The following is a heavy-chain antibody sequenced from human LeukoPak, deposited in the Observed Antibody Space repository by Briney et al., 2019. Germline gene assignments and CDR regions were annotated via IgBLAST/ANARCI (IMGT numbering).Heavy chain of an antibody. J-gene: IGHJ4*02. Sequence: GGSLRLSCTGSGLTFSDFGLSWFRQAPGKGLEWVGLIRSKTYGGTIEYAASVKGRFTISRDDSKSIAYLQMNSLKTEDTAVYYCTRDRTWGGEWELISYWGQGTLVTVSS. CDR2: IRSKTYGGTI. V-gene: IGHV3-49*03. CDR3: TRDRTWGGEWELISY. D-gene: IGHD1-26*01. CDR1: GLTFSDFG.